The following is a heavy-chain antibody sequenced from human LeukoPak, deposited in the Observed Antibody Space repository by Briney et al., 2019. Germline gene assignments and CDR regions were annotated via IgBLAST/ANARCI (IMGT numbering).Heavy chain of an antibody. V-gene: IGHV4-39*07. CDR1: GGAISSSNYY. CDR2: IYYSGST. Sequence: SETLSLTCTVSGGAISSSNYYWVWIRQPPGKGLEWIATIYYSGSTYYNSSLKSRVTISVDTSKNQFSLKLSSVTAADTAVYYCARVQPAYSYGYGIDYWGQGTLVTVSS. J-gene: IGHJ4*02. D-gene: IGHD5-18*01. CDR3: ARVQPAYSYGYGIDY.